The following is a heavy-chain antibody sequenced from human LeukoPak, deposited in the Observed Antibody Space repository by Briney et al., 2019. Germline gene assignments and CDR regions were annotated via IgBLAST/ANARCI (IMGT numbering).Heavy chain of an antibody. CDR1: GFTFSSYA. D-gene: IGHD3-10*01. V-gene: IGHV3-30-3*01. CDR3: ARVGGRSSIGGDY. CDR2: ISYDGSNK. Sequence: GRSLRLSCAASGFTFSSYAMHWVRQAPGKGLEWVAVISYDGSNKYYADSVKGRFTISRDNAKNTLYLQMNSLRAEDTAVYYCARVGGRSSIGGDYWGQGTLVTVSS. J-gene: IGHJ4*02.